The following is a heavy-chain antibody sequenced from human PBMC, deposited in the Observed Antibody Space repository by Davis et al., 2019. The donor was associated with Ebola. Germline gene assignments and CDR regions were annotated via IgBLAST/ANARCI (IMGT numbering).Heavy chain of an antibody. V-gene: IGHV3-23*01. Sequence: GESLKISCAVSGLSVNSNYINWVRQSPGKGLEWVSAISGSGGSTYYADSVKGRFTIARDNSQKTLYLQMNSLKAEDTAVYYCAKSGLSFGVVKYHYGMDVWGKGTTVTVSS. D-gene: IGHD3-3*01. J-gene: IGHJ6*04. CDR3: AKSGLSFGVVKYHYGMDV. CDR1: GLSVNSNY. CDR2: ISGSGGST.